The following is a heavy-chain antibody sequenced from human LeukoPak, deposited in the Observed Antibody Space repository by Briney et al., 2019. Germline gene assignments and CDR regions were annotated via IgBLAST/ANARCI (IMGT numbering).Heavy chain of an antibody. D-gene: IGHD5-18*01. CDR1: GFTFSSYW. CDR2: INSDGSST. V-gene: IGHV3-74*01. Sequence: PGGSLRLSCAASGFTFSSYWMHWVRQAPGKGLVWVSRINSDGSSTSYADSVKGRFTISRDNAKNTLYLQMNSLRAEDTAVYYCARDLALYSYGEVRCYYYGMDVWGQGTTVTVSS. CDR3: ARDLALYSYGEVRCYYYGMDV. J-gene: IGHJ6*02.